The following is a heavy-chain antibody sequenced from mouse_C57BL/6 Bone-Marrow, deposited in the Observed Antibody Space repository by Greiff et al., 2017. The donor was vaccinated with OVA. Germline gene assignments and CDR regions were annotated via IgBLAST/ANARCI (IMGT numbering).Heavy chain of an antibody. D-gene: IGHD2-2*01. CDR1: GYTFTSYG. Sequence: QVQLQQSGAELARPGASVKLSCKASGYTFTSYGISWVKQRTGQGLEWIGEIYPRSGNTYYNEKFKGKATLTADKSSSTASMELRSLTSEDSAVYFWAREVTTVREHWDVWGTGTTLTVSS. CDR2: IYPRSGNT. J-gene: IGHJ1*03. CDR3: AREVTTVREHWDV. V-gene: IGHV1-81*01.